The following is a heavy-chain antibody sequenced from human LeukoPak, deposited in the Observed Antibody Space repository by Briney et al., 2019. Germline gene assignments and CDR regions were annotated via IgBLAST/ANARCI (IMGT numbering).Heavy chain of an antibody. J-gene: IGHJ6*03. CDR3: ARDGGYSFYHYYYMDV. CDR2: IYYSGST. CDR1: GNSITSSDSY. Sequence: PSETLSLTCTVSGNSITSSDSYWGWIRQPPGKGLEWIGSIYYSGSTYYNPSLKSRVTISIDTSKNQLSLKLSSVTAADTAVYYCARDGGYSFYHYYYMDVWGKGTTVTVSS. D-gene: IGHD3-22*01. V-gene: IGHV4-39*07.